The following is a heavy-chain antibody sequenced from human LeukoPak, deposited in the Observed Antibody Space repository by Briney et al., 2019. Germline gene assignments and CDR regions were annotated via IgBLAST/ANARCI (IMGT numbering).Heavy chain of an antibody. CDR2: ISYDGSNK. V-gene: IGHV3-30*04. Sequence: GGSLRLSCAASGFTFSSYAMHWVRQAPGKGLEWVAVISYDGSNKYYADSVKSRFTISRDNSKNTLYLQMNSLRAEDTAVYYCARGTVAGSGFDYWGQGTLVTVSS. D-gene: IGHD6-19*01. CDR1: GFTFSSYA. CDR3: ARGTVAGSGFDY. J-gene: IGHJ4*02.